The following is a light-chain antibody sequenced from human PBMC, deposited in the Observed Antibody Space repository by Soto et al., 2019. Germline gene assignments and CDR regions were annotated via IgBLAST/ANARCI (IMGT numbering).Light chain of an antibody. Sequence: EIVLTQSPGSLSLSPGERAALSCRASQSVSSSHLVWYQQKPGQAPRLLIYGASTRATGIADRFSGSGSGTDFTLTISRLDPEDVALYYCHQSGTSYTFGQGTKLEI. CDR1: QSVSSSH. CDR3: HQSGTSYT. J-gene: IGKJ2*01. CDR2: GAS. V-gene: IGKV3-20*01.